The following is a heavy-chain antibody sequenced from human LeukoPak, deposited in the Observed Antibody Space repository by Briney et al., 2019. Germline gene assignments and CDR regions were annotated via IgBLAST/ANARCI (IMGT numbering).Heavy chain of an antibody. Sequence: SETLSLTCTVSGGSISSYYWSWIRQPAGKGLEWIGRIYTSGSTNYNPSLKSRVTMSVDTSKNQFSLKLSSVTAADTAVYYCARASWRNRNYYYYYMDVWGKGTTVTVSS. CDR2: IYTSGST. J-gene: IGHJ6*03. D-gene: IGHD1-14*01. CDR1: GGSISSYY. CDR3: ARASWRNRNYYYYYMDV. V-gene: IGHV4-4*07.